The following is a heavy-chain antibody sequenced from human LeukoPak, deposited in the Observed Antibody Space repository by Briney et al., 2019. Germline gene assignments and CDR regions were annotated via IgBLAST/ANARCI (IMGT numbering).Heavy chain of an antibody. CDR1: GGSISSGGYS. CDR3: AKYVKIMVRGVIIN. D-gene: IGHD3-10*01. J-gene: IGHJ4*02. CDR2: ISGSGGST. V-gene: IGHV3-23*01. Sequence: LSLTCTVSGGSISSGGYSWSWVRQAPGKGLEWVSAISGSGGSTYYADSVKGRFTISRDNSKNTLYLQMNSLRAEDTAVYYCAKYVKIMVRGVIINWGQGTLVTVSS.